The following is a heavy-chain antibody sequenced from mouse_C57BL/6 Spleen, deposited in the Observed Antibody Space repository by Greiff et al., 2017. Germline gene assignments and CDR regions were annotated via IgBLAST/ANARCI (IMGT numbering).Heavy chain of an antibody. V-gene: IGHV1-69*01. D-gene: IGHD1-1*01. CDR1: GYPFTSYW. CDR2: IDPSDSYT. J-gene: IGHJ2*01. Sequence: QVQLQQPGAELVMPGASVKLSCKASGYPFTSYWMHWVKQRPGQGLEWIGEIDPSDSYTNYNQKFKGKSTLTVDKSSSTAYMQLSSLTSEDSAVYYCARYLRIGGSSYFDYWGQGTTLTVSS. CDR3: ARYLRIGGSSYFDY.